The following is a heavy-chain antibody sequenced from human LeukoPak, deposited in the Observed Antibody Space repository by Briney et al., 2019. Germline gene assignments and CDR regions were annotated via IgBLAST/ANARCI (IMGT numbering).Heavy chain of an antibody. CDR3: VRGTYTGYIVVPDY. CDR2: IYYSGST. V-gene: IGHV4-31*03. D-gene: IGHD2-21*01. J-gene: IGHJ4*02. Sequence: PSETLSLTCTVSGGSISSGGYYWSWIRQHPGKGLEWIGYIYYSGSTYYNPSLKSRVTISVDTSKNQFSLKLSSVTAADTAVYYCVRGTYTGYIVVPDYWGQGTLVTVSS. CDR1: GGSISSGGYY.